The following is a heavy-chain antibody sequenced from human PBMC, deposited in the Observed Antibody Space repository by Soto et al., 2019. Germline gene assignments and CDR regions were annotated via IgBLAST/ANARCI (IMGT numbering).Heavy chain of an antibody. J-gene: IGHJ6*01. CDR3: ASGIDFYYAMDV. V-gene: IGHV4-38-2*01. Sequence: LSLTCAVSGYSISSGYYWGWIRQPPGKGLEWIGSIHHSGSTYNNASLKSRVTISVDTSKNQFSLKLSFVTDADTAVYYCASGIDFYYAMDVWGQGTTVTVSS. CDR1: GYSISSGYY. CDR2: IHHSGST.